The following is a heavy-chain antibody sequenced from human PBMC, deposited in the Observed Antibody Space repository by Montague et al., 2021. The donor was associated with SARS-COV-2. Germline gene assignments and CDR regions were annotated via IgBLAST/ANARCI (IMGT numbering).Heavy chain of an antibody. Sequence: SLRLSCAASGFPFNTYTMTWVRQAPGKGLEWVSPIFGSGAGTYYADSVRGRFTISRDNSKNTLYLQLHGLRAEDTAVYYCAKNGGSGSLVYWYFDLWGRGTPVAVSS. CDR3: AKNGGSGSLVYWYFDL. CDR1: GFPFNTYT. D-gene: IGHD2-8*01. J-gene: IGHJ2*01. V-gene: IGHV3-23*01. CDR2: IFGSGAGT.